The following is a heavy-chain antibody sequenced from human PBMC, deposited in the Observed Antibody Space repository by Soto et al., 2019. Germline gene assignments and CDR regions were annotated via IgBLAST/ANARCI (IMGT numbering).Heavy chain of an antibody. CDR2: ISSRRFTK. J-gene: IGHJ5*02. CDR1: GFTFSDYY. CDR3: ARDASRDSSARGWFDP. V-gene: IGHV3-11*01. Sequence: GGSLRLSCAASGFTFSDYYMSWIRQAPGKGLEWVSYISSRRFTKYYGDSVRGRFTISRDNAKKSLYLQMNSLRVEDTVVYYCARDASRDSSARGWFDPWGPGTLVTVSS. D-gene: IGHD6-13*01.